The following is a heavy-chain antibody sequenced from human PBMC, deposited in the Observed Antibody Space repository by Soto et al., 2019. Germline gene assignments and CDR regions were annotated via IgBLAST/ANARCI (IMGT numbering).Heavy chain of an antibody. CDR2: INHSGST. J-gene: IGHJ4*02. D-gene: IGHD3-10*01. V-gene: IGHV4-34*01. Sequence: QVQLQQWGAGLLKPSETLSLTCAVYGGSFSGYYWSWIRQPPGKGLEWIGEINHSGSTNSNPSLKSRVTISVATSQNQFSLKLSSVTAADTAVYYCASGYGRNFDYWGQGTLVTVSS. CDR3: ASGYGRNFDY. CDR1: GGSFSGYY.